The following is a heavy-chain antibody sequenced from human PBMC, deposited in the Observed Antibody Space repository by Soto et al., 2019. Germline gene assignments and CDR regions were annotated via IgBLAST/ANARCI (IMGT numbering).Heavy chain of an antibody. Sequence: ASVKVSCKAPGDTFTSYYLNWVRQAPGQGLEWMGVINTHGGSTKYAQKFQGRVTMTRDTSRSTVYMELRSLRSDDTAIYYCARSSGGNFGIIIEGSNWFDPWGQGTLVTVSS. CDR3: ARSSGGNFGIIIEGSNWFDP. J-gene: IGHJ5*02. CDR2: INTHGGST. D-gene: IGHD3-3*01. V-gene: IGHV1-46*01. CDR1: GDTFTSYY.